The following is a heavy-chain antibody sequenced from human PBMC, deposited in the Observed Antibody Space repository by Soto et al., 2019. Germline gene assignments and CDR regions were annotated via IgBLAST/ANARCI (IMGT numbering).Heavy chain of an antibody. J-gene: IGHJ6*02. CDR2: ISAYNGNT. CDR1: GYTFTSYG. V-gene: IGHV1-18*01. CDR3: ARDMREWFGELSTYYYYGLDV. D-gene: IGHD3-10*01. Sequence: QVQLVQSGAEVKKPGASVKVSCKASGYTFTSYGISWVRQAPGQGLEWMGGISAYNGNTNYAQKLQGRVTMTTDTSTSTAYMEVRSLRSDDTAVYYCARDMREWFGELSTYYYYGLDVWGQGTTVTVSS.